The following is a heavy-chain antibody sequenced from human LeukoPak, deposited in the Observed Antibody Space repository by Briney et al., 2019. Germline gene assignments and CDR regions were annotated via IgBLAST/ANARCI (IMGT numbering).Heavy chain of an antibody. CDR1: GFTFSDAW. D-gene: IGHD1-26*01. J-gene: IGHJ4*02. CDR2: IRSRNRGETV. V-gene: IGHV3-15*01. Sequence: GGSLRLSCAASGFTFSDAWMNWVRLAPGKGLEWVGRIRSRNRGETVDYAAPVKGRFTISRDDSKTTVYLQMNSLKTEDTAIYYCTTDGSTTLSNTFDYWGQGTLVAVSS. CDR3: TTDGSTTLSNTFDY.